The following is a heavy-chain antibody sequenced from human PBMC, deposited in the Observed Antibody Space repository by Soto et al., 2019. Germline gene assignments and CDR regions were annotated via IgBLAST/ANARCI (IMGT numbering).Heavy chain of an antibody. D-gene: IGHD2-2*01. V-gene: IGHV3-11*01. Sequence: GGSLRLSCASSGFTFSDYYMSWVRQAPGKGLECISYISRSDDTKYYADSVKGRFTISRDNTKNSLYLQMNSLRPEDTALYYCARGHQYFHPWGQGTRVTVS. J-gene: IGHJ1*01. CDR3: ARGHQYFHP. CDR1: GFTFSDYY. CDR2: ISRSDDTK.